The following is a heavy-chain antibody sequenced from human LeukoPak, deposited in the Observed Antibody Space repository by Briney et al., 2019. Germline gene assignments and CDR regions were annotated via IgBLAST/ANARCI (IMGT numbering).Heavy chain of an antibody. J-gene: IGHJ4*02. D-gene: IGHD3-10*01. Sequence: PGGSLRLSCAASGFTFSSYGMHWVRQAPGKGLEWVAVISYDGSNKYYADSVKGRFTISRDNSKNTLYLQMNSLRAEDTAVYYCAASETFGEYSGGVYWGQGTLVTVSS. V-gene: IGHV3-30*03. CDR2: ISYDGSNK. CDR1: GFTFSSYG. CDR3: AASETFGEYSGGVY.